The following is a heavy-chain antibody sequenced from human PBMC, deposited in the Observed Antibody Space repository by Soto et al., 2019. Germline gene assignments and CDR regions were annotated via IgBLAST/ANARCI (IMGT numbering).Heavy chain of an antibody. CDR3: ATRNRG. Sequence: GGSLRLSCAASGFTFSSYAMHWVRQAPGKGLEWVAVISYDGSNKYYADSVKGRFTISRDNSKNTLYLQMNSLRAEDTAVYYCATRNRGWGQGTLVTVSS. CDR2: ISYDGSNK. J-gene: IGHJ4*02. V-gene: IGHV3-30-3*01. CDR1: GFTFSSYA. D-gene: IGHD3-10*01.